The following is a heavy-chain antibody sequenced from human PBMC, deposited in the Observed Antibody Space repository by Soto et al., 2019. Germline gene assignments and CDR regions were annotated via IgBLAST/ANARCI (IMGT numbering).Heavy chain of an antibody. D-gene: IGHD5-12*01. V-gene: IGHV4-59*01. CDR2: IYYSGST. CDR3: ARGVATIGP. Sequence: PSETLSLTCTVSGDSISSYYWSWIRQPPGKGLEWIGYIYYSGSTNYSPSLKSRVTISVDTPKNQFSLKLTSVTAADTAVYYCARGVATIGPWGQGTQVTVSS. J-gene: IGHJ5*02. CDR1: GDSISSYY.